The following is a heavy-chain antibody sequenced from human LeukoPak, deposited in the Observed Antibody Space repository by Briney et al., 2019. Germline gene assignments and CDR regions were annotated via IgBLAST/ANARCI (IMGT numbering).Heavy chain of an antibody. CDR2: ISYDGCNK. V-gene: IGHV3-30*18. Sequence: GRSLRLSCAASGFTFSSYGMHWVHQAPGKGLEWVAVISYDGCNKYYADSVKGRFTISRDNSKNTLYLQMNSLRAEDTAVYYCAKVAAKLLSWGNYYYYGMDVWGQGTTVTVSS. CDR3: AKVAAKLLSWGNYYYYGMDV. D-gene: IGHD3-10*02. CDR1: GFTFSSYG. J-gene: IGHJ6*02.